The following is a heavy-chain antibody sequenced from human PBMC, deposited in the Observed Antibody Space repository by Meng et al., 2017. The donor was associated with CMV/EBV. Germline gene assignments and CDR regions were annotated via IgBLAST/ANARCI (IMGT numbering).Heavy chain of an antibody. CDR2: IKQDGSEK. V-gene: IGHV3-7*01. CDR1: GFTFSDYY. D-gene: IGHD3-3*01. Sequence: GESLKISCAASGFTFSDYYMSWIRQAPGKGLEWVANIKQDGSEKYYVDSVKGRFTISRDNAKNSLYLQMNSLRAEDTAVYYCARVSDFWTEGGLDYWGQGTLVTVSS. CDR3: ARVSDFWTEGGLDY. J-gene: IGHJ4*02.